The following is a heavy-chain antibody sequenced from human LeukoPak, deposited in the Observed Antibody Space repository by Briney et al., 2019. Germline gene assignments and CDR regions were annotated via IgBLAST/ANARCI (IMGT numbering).Heavy chain of an antibody. CDR3: ARELGGRFCTNGVCLGYGMDV. CDR1: GGSISSYY. CDR2: IYTSGST. V-gene: IGHV4-4*07. D-gene: IGHD2-8*01. Sequence: SKTLSLTCTVSGGSISSYYWSWIRQPAGKGLEWIGRIYTSGSTNYNPSLKSRVTMSVDTSKNQFSLKLSSVAAADTAVYYCARELGGRFCTNGVCLGYGMDVWGQGTTVTVSS. J-gene: IGHJ6*02.